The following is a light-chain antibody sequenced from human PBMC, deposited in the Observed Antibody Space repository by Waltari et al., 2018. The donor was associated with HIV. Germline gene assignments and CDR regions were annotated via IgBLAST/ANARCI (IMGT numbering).Light chain of an antibody. J-gene: IGLJ3*02. V-gene: IGLV2-8*01. CDR1: ISDVVGYNY. Sequence: QSALTQPPSASGSPGQSVTISCSGTISDVVGYNYVSWYQQYPGKAPKLMIYEATKRPSGVPDRFSGSKSDNTASLTVSGLQAEDEADYYCSADAGSNNWVFGGGTKLTVL. CDR2: EAT. CDR3: SADAGSNNWV.